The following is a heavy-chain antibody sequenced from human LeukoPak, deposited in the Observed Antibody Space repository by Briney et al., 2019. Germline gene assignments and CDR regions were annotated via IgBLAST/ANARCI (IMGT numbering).Heavy chain of an antibody. CDR1: GGSISSGSYY. CDR3: SRGQGTMIRVGAFDI. J-gene: IGHJ3*02. V-gene: IGHV4-61*02. Sequence: SETLSLTCTVSGGSISSGSYYWSWIRQPAGKGLEWIGRIYTSGSTNYNPSLKSRITMSMDTSNNHFSLKLTSVTAADTGVYYCSRGQGTMIRVGAFDIWGQGTTVTVSS. CDR2: IYTSGST. D-gene: IGHD3-10*01.